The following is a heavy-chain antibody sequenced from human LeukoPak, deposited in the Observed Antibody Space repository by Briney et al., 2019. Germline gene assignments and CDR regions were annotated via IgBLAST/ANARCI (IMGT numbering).Heavy chain of an antibody. D-gene: IGHD1-7*01. CDR3: ARGSFNWNYEGEWDY. Sequence: SQTLSLTCTVSGGSISSGDYYWSWIRQPPGKGLEWIGYIYYSGSTYYNPSLKSRVTISVDTSKNQLSLKLSSVTAADTAVYYCARGSFNWNYEGEWDYWGQGTLVTVSS. J-gene: IGHJ4*02. CDR1: GGSISSGDYY. CDR2: IYYSGST. V-gene: IGHV4-30-4*08.